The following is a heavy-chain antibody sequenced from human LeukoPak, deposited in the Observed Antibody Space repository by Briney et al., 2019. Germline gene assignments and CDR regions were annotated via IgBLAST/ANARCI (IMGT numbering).Heavy chain of an antibody. CDR3: TPRLAAAVFDP. Sequence: GGSLRLSCAASGFIFSNYNMNWVRQAPGKGLEWVGFIRSKAYGGTTEYAASVKGRFTISRDDSKSIAYLQMNSLKTEDTAVYYCTPRLAAAVFDPWGQGTLVTVSS. CDR1: GFIFSNYN. V-gene: IGHV3-49*04. J-gene: IGHJ5*02. D-gene: IGHD6-13*01. CDR2: IRSKAYGGTT.